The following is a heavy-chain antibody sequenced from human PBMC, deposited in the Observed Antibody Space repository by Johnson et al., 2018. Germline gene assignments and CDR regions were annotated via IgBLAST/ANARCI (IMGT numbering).Heavy chain of an antibody. D-gene: IGHD2-8*02. CDR1: GFIFSRYG. V-gene: IGHV3-30*03. J-gene: IGHJ3*02. CDR2: ISYDATDK. CDR3: AGVDYYGWSFDI. Sequence: QVQLVESGGAVVQPGRSLRRSCEASGFIFSRYGIHWVRQAPGKGLEGVALISYDATDKNYTDSLTGRFTISRGSSKNTLFLQLNSLRAEDTAVYYCAGVDYYGWSFDIWGQGTMVTVSS.